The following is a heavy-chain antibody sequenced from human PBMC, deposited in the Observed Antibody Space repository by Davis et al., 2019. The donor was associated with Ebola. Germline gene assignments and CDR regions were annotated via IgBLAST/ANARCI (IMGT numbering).Heavy chain of an antibody. CDR3: GAGGTGGADNWFDP. Sequence: SVKVSCKPSGFTFTRSAVQWVRQARGQLLESIGWIVVGNGNTNYAQKFRERVTITRDMSTSTAYMGLSSLTSGDTAVYYCGAGGTGGADNWFDPWGQGTLVTVSS. V-gene: IGHV1-58*01. CDR2: IVVGNGNT. CDR1: GFTFTRSA. D-gene: IGHD3-10*01. J-gene: IGHJ5*02.